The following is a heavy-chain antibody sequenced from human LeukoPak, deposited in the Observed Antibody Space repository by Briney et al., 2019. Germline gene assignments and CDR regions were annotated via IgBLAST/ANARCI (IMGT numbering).Heavy chain of an antibody. D-gene: IGHD3-10*01. CDR2: IPYDGSNK. CDR3: ARYYGSGRGYYGLDV. Sequence: GGSLRLSCEASGFTFSTYGMHWVRQAPGKGLEWITLIPYDGSNKYYADSVKGRFTISRDNSMNTLYLQMNSLRAEDTAVYYCARYYGSGRGYYGLDVWGQGTTVTVFS. V-gene: IGHV3-30*03. CDR1: GFTFSTYG. J-gene: IGHJ6*02.